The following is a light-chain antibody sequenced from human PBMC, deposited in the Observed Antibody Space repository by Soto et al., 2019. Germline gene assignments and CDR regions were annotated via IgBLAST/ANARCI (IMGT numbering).Light chain of an antibody. CDR3: QQSYSTPFG. V-gene: IGKV1-39*01. CDR2: AAS. J-gene: IGKJ3*01. Sequence: DIQMTQSPSSLSASVGDRVTISCRASQSISSYLNWYQQKPGKAPKLLIYAASSLQSGVPSRFSGSGSGTDFTLTISSLQPEDFATYYCQQSYSTPFGFGPGTKVDLK. CDR1: QSISSY.